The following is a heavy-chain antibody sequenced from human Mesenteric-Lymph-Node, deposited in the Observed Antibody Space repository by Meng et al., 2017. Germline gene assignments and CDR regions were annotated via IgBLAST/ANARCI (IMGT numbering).Heavy chain of an antibody. J-gene: IGHJ6*02. CDR2: IYSSGST. CDR1: GGSISSSSYY. V-gene: IGHV4-39*07. CDR3: AKQYSSGWDQWAYYYGMDV. Sequence: SGTLCLTCTVSGGSISSSSYYWGWIRQPPGKGLEWIGSIYSSGSTYYNPSLKSRVTISVDTSKNQFSLKLSSVTAADTAVYYCAKQYSSGWDQWAYYYGMDVWGQGTTVTVSS. D-gene: IGHD6-19*01.